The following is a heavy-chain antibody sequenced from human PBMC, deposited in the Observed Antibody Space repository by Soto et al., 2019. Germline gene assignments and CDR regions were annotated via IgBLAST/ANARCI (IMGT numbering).Heavy chain of an antibody. CDR1: GGSISSGGYS. D-gene: IGHD2-21*01. CDR2: IYPSGST. J-gene: IGHJ5*02. CDR3: AREQGQAGRCEGFDP. V-gene: IGHV4-30-2*01. Sequence: SETLCLTCAVSGGSISSGGYSWSWIRQPPGKGLEWIGYIYPSGSTYYNPSLKSRVTISVDRSKNQFSLKLSSVTAADTAVYYCAREQGQAGRCEGFDPWGQGTLVTVSS.